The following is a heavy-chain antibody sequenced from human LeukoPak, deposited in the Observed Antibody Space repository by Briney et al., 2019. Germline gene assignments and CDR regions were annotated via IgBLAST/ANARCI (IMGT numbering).Heavy chain of an antibody. CDR3: ARLFPSYYYDSSGYYYLDY. D-gene: IGHD3-22*01. V-gene: IGHV1-3*01. J-gene: IGHJ4*02. Sequence: ASVKVSCKASGYTFTSYAMHWVRQAPGRRLEWMGWINAGNGNTKYSQKFQGRVTITRDTSASTAYMELSSLRSEDTAVYYCARLFPSYYYDSSGYYYLDYWGQGTLVTVSS. CDR1: GYTFTSYA. CDR2: INAGNGNT.